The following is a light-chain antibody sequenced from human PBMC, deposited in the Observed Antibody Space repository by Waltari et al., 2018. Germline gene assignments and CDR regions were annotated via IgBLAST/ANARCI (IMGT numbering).Light chain of an antibody. CDR3: NSRDSSGTQV. J-gene: IGLJ2*01. Sequence: SSELTQDPAVSVALGQTVRITCQGYSLRSYVASWYQQRPGRAPLLVMYGRNNRPSGIPDRFSGSSSGETASLTISGDQADDEGDYYCNSRDSSGTQVFGGGTKLTVL. CDR2: GRN. CDR1: SLRSYV. V-gene: IGLV3-19*01.